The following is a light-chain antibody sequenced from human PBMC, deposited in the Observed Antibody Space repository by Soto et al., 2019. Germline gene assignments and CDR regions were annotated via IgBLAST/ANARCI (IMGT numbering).Light chain of an antibody. J-gene: IGLJ1*01. Sequence: QSVLTQPASVSGSPGQSIAISCTGTSSDVGSHDLVSWYQQHPGKVPKLIIYDVSSRPSGVSNRFSGSKSGNTASLTIPGLQAEDEADYYCGAFTSSTSYVSGTGTKVTVL. CDR3: GAFTSSTSYV. CDR1: SSDVGSHDL. V-gene: IGLV2-14*02. CDR2: DVS.